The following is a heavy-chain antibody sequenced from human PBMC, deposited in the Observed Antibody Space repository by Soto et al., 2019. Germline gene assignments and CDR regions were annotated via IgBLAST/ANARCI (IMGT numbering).Heavy chain of an antibody. CDR3: ARASVCTNGVCHEP. V-gene: IGHV4-59*08. J-gene: IGHJ5*02. CDR1: GGSISSYY. D-gene: IGHD2-8*01. Sequence: PSETLSLTCTVSGGSISSYYWGWIRQPPGKGLEWIGYIYYSGSTNYNPSLKSRVTISVDTSKNQFSLKLSSVTAADTAVYYCARASVCTNGVCHEPWGQGTLVTVSS. CDR2: IYYSGST.